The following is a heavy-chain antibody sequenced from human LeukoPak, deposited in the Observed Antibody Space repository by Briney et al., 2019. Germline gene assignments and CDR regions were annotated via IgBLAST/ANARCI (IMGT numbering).Heavy chain of an antibody. CDR1: GFTFSSYW. CDR3: ASGGFPDAFDI. Sequence: PGGSLRLSCAASGFTFSSYWMSWVRQAPGKGLEWVANIKQDGSEKYYVDSVKGRFTISRDNAKNSLYLQMNSLRAEDTAVYYCASGGFPDAFDIWGQGTMVTVSS. D-gene: IGHD3-16*01. V-gene: IGHV3-7*01. J-gene: IGHJ3*02. CDR2: IKQDGSEK.